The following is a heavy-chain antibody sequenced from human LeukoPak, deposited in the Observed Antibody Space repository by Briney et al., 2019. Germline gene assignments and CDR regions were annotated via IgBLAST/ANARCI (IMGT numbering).Heavy chain of an antibody. CDR2: IIPIFGTA. V-gene: IGHV1-69*05. Sequence: AASVKVSCKASGGTFSSYAISWVRQAPGQGIEWMGRIIPIFGTATYAQKFQGRVTITTDESTSTAYMELSSLRSEDTAVYYCARDRYDFWSGRNGIYYYYYMDVWGKETTVTVSS. CDR3: ARDRYDFWSGRNGIYYYYYMDV. J-gene: IGHJ6*03. D-gene: IGHD3-3*01. CDR1: GGTFSSYA.